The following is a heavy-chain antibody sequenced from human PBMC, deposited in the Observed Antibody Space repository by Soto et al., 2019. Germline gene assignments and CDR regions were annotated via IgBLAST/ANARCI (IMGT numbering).Heavy chain of an antibody. CDR3: AKDQASGQGSFDS. J-gene: IGHJ4*02. V-gene: IGHV3-30*18. Sequence: GGSLRLSCAASGFTFNIYGMHWVRQAPDKGLEWVALISYDGSNQYYADSVKGRFTISRDNSKNTLFLQMNSLRADDTAVYYCAKDQASGQGSFDSWGQGTLVTISS. CDR2: ISYDGSNQ. CDR1: GFTFNIYG.